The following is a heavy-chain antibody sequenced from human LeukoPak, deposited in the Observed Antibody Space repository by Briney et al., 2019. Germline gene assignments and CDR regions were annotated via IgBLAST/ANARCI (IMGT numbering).Heavy chain of an antibody. CDR3: ARQGDGGRAFDY. D-gene: IGHD3-16*01. CDR2: IYTSGVT. J-gene: IGHJ4*02. V-gene: IGHV4-61*02. Sequence: SQTLSLTCTVSGASITGGSYYWTWIRQPAGKGLEWIGRIYTSGVTTYNPSLKSRVTISLDMSKNQISLKLTSMTAADTAVYYCARQGDGGRAFDYWGQGTLVTVSS. CDR1: GASITGGSYY.